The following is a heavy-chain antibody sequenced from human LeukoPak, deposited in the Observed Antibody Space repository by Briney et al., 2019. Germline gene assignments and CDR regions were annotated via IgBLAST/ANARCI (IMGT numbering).Heavy chain of an antibody. J-gene: IGHJ3*02. V-gene: IGHV3-7*03. CDR3: ARDMYYDILTGYYNRAFDI. CDR2: IKQDGSEK. CDR1: GYTFSSHW. Sequence: PGGSLRLSCAASGYTFSSHWMSWVRQAPGKGLEWVANIKQDGSEKYYVDSVKGRFTISRDNAKNSLYLQMNSLRAEDTAVYYCARDMYYDILTGYYNRAFDIWGQGTMVTVSS. D-gene: IGHD3-9*01.